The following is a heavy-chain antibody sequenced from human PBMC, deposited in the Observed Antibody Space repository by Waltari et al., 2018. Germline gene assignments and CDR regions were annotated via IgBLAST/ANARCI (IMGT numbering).Heavy chain of an antibody. V-gene: IGHV4-34*01. Sequence: QVQLQQWGAGLLKPSETLSLTCAVYGGSFSGYYWSWIRQPPGKGLEWIGEINHSGSTNHNPSLKSRVTISVDTSKNQFSLKLSSVTAADTAVYYCARGLYFWSGYSAFDIWGQGTMVTVSS. J-gene: IGHJ3*02. CDR1: GGSFSGYY. CDR2: INHSGST. D-gene: IGHD3-3*01. CDR3: ARGLYFWSGYSAFDI.